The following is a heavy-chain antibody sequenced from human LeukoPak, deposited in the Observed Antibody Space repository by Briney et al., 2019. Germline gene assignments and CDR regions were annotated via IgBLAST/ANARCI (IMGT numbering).Heavy chain of an antibody. CDR2: INPSGGST. V-gene: IGHV1-46*01. J-gene: IGHJ6*03. D-gene: IGHD2-2*01. CDR1: GYTFTSYY. Sequence: ASVKVSSKASGYTFTSYYMHWVRQAPGQGLEWMGIINPSGGSTSYAQKFQGRVTMTRDTSTSTVYMELSSLRSEDTAVYYCATPLPLLSRTYYYYYMDVWGKGTTVTVSS. CDR3: ATPLPLLSRTYYYYYMDV.